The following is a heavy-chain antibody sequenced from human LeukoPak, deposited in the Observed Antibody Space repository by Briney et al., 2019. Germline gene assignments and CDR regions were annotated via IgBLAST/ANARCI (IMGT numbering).Heavy chain of an antibody. CDR2: IYYSGST. Sequence: SETLSLTCTVSGGSVSSGSYYWSWIRQPPGKGLEWIGYIYYSGSTNYNPSLKSRVTISVDTSKNQFSLKLSSVTAADTAVYYCASRGRFLEWLSTYGMDVWGQGTTVTVSS. D-gene: IGHD3-3*01. CDR3: ASRGRFLEWLSTYGMDV. CDR1: GGSVSSGSYY. V-gene: IGHV4-61*01. J-gene: IGHJ6*02.